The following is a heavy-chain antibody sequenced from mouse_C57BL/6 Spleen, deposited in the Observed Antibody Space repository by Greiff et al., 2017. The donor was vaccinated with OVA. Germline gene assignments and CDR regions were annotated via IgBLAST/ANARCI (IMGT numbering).Heavy chain of an antibody. J-gene: IGHJ3*01. Sequence: VQLQQPGAELVMPGASVKLSCKASGYTFTSYWMHWVKQRPGQGLEWIGEIDPSDSYTNYNQKFKGKSTLTVDKSSSTAYMQLSSLTSEDSAVYYCATYGYGLAYWGQGTLVTVSA. V-gene: IGHV1-69*01. CDR3: ATYGYGLAY. D-gene: IGHD2-2*01. CDR1: GYTFTSYW. CDR2: IDPSDSYT.